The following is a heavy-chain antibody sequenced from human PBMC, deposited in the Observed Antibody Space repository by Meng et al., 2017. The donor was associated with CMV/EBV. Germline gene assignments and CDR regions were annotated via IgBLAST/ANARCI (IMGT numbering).Heavy chain of an antibody. V-gene: IGHV3-30-3*01. CDR3: ARDVNYSLNK. J-gene: IGHJ4*02. CDR2: ISYDGSNK. Sequence: GGSLRLSCAASGFTFSSYAMHWVRQAPGKGLEWVAVISYDGSNKYYADSVKGRSTISRDNSKNTLYLQMNSLRAEDTAVYYCARDVNYSLNKWGQGTLVTVSS. CDR1: GFTFSSYA. D-gene: IGHD4-11*01.